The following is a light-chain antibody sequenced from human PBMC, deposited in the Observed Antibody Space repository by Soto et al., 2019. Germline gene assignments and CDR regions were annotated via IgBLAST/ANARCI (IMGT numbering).Light chain of an antibody. CDR2: GAS. Sequence: EIVLTQSPGTLSLSPGERATLSCRASQSVSSSYLAWYQRKPGQAPRLLIYGASSRATGIPDRFSGSGSGTDFTLTISRLEPEDFAVYYCQHYGSSHSNTFGQGTRLEIK. J-gene: IGKJ5*01. V-gene: IGKV3-20*01. CDR1: QSVSSSY. CDR3: QHYGSSHSNT.